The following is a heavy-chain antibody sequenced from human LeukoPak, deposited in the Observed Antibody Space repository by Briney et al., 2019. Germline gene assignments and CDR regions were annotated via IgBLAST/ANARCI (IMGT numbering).Heavy chain of an antibody. CDR1: GFTITNYW. CDR2: IHPDGSIT. Sequence: PGGSLRLSCVGSGFTITNYWMHWVRQAPGTGLVWVSRIHPDGSITTYADSVKGRFTISRDNAKNTLYLQMNSLRAEDTAVYYCAPQQTYSPYNWFDPWGQGTLVTVSS. V-gene: IGHV3-74*03. J-gene: IGHJ5*02. CDR3: APQQTYSPYNWFDP. D-gene: IGHD5-12*01.